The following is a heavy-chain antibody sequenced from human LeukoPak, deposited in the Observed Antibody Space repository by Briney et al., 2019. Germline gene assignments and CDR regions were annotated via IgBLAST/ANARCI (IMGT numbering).Heavy chain of an antibody. D-gene: IGHD3-22*01. CDR1: GASISSYY. CDR3: ARVTDSRGYYYSDDAFDI. CDR2: IHYSGGT. J-gene: IGHJ3*02. V-gene: IGHV4-59*01. Sequence: SETLSLTCTVSGASISSYYWSWIRQPPGKGLEWIGYIHYSGGTNHNPPLKSRVTISVDTSKNQFSLKLSSVTAADTAVYYCARVTDSRGYYYSDDAFDIWGQGTMVTVSS.